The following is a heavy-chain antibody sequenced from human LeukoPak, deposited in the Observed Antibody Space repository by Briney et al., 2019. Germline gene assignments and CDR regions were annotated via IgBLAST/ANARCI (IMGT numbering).Heavy chain of an antibody. V-gene: IGHV4-34*01. J-gene: IGHJ5*02. CDR3: ASTSLSKNWFDP. D-gene: IGHD2-2*01. Sequence: KPSETLSLTCAVYGGSFSGYYWSWIRQPPGKGLEWIGEINHSGSTNYNPSLKSRVTISVDTSKNQFSLTLSSVTAADTAVYYCASTSLSKNWFDPWGQGTLVTVSS. CDR2: INHSGST. CDR1: GGSFSGYY.